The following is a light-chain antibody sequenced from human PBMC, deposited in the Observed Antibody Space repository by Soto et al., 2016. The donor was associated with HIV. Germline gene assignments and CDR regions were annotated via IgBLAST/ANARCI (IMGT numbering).Light chain of an antibody. CDR2: DDS. CDR1: NIGSKS. Sequence: SYELTQPPSVSVAPGKTARITCGGNNIGSKSVHWYQQKPGQAPVVVVYDDSDRPSGIPERFSGSNSGNTASLTISRVEAGDEADYYCQVWDTSTDHIIFGGGTKLTVL. V-gene: IGLV3-21*03. J-gene: IGLJ2*01. CDR3: QVWDTSTDHII.